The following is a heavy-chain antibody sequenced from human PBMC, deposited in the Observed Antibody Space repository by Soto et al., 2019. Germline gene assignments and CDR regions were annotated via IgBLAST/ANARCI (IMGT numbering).Heavy chain of an antibody. D-gene: IGHD3-10*01. J-gene: IGHJ4*02. V-gene: IGHV4-61*08. CDR1: GGSIRTGGYY. CDR3: AAGSGSGNFDY. Sequence: PSETKSLTCTVSGGSIRTGGYYWSWIRQPPGKGLEWIGEINHSGSTNYNPSLKSRVTISVDTSKNQFSLKLSSVTAADSAVYYCAAGSGSGNFDYWGQGTLVTVPQ. CDR2: INHSGST.